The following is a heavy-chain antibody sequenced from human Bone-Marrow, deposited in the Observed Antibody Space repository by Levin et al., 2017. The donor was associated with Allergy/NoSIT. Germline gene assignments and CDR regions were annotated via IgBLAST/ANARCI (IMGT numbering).Heavy chain of an antibody. Sequence: PGASVKVSCKTSGFIFKNYGFIWVRQAPGQGLEWMGWVSAYNGHTNYEVKFHGRVTLSADTSTNTTHMELRSLRSDDTAVYYCARAAQPFTFYDSNDYAYWGQGTLVTVSS. V-gene: IGHV1-18*04. D-gene: IGHD2/OR15-2a*01. CDR3: ARAAQPFTFYDSNDYAY. J-gene: IGHJ4*02. CDR2: VSAYNGHT. CDR1: GFIFKNYG.